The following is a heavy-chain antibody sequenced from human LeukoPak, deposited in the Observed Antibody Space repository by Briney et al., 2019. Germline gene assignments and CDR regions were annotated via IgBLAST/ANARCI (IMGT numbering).Heavy chain of an antibody. Sequence: SETLSLTCNVSGGSISSNTYCWAWIRQPPGKGLEWIGSIYRTGTTYYNPPVKTRLTISLDTSKNDLSLKLRSVTAADTAVYYCATVRTSGCYYAFDVWGQGTMISVSS. CDR3: ATVRTSGCYYAFDV. V-gene: IGHV4-39*02. CDR2: IYRTGTT. D-gene: IGHD2-21*02. CDR1: GGSISSNTYC. J-gene: IGHJ3*01.